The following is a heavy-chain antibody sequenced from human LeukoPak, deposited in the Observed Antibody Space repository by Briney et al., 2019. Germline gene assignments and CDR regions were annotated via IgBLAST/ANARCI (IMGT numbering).Heavy chain of an antibody. CDR2: ISSSSSTI. Sequence: PGGSLRLSCAVSGFTFSSYSMNWVRQAPGEGLERVSYISSSSSTIYYADSVKGRFTISRDNAKTSLYLQMNSLRAEDTAVYYCARGLAYYDSSGSDYWSQGTLVTVSS. CDR3: ARGLAYYDSSGSDY. V-gene: IGHV3-48*04. CDR1: GFTFSSYS. J-gene: IGHJ4*02. D-gene: IGHD3-22*01.